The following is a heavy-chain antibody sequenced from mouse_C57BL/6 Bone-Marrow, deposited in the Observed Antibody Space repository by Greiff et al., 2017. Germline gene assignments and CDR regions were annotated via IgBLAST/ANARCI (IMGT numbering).Heavy chain of an antibody. CDR1: GFSINSDCY. D-gene: IGHD1-1*01. V-gene: IGHV3-3*01. CDR3: ARDFPYYYGSSFYYAMDY. CDR2: TFYSGIT. Sequence: VQLKESGPSLVRPSQTLSLTCTVTGFSINSDCYWIWIRQFPGNKLEYIGYTFYSGITYYNPSLESRTYITRDTSKNQFSLKLSSVTTEDTATYYCARDFPYYYGSSFYYAMDYWGQGTSVTVSS. J-gene: IGHJ4*01.